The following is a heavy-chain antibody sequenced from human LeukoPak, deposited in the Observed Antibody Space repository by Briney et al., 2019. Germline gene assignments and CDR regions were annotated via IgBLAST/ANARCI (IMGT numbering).Heavy chain of an antibody. D-gene: IGHD6-13*01. V-gene: IGHV4-61*02. Sequence: PSQTLSLTCTVSGGSISSGSYYWSWIRQPAGKGLEWIGRIYTSGSTNYNPSLKSRVTISVDTSKNQFSLKLSSVTAADTAVYYCARVIAAAVFDYWGQGTLVTVSS. CDR3: ARVIAAAVFDY. CDR2: IYTSGST. CDR1: GGSISSGSYY. J-gene: IGHJ4*02.